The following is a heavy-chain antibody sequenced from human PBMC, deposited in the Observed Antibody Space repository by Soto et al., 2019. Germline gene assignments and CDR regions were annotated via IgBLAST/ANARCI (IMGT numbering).Heavy chain of an antibody. V-gene: IGHV1-3*05. Sequence: QVQLVQSGAEEKKPGASVKVSCKASGYTFTSYAMHWVRQAPGQRLEWMGWINAGNGNTKYSQKFQGRVTITRDTSASTAYMELSSQRSEYTAVYYCAWSIGVVTALDYWGQGTLVTVAS. D-gene: IGHD2-21*02. CDR1: GYTFTSYA. J-gene: IGHJ4*02. CDR2: INAGNGNT. CDR3: AWSIGVVTALDY.